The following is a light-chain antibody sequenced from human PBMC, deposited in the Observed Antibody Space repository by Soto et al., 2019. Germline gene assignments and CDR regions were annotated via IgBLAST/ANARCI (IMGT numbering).Light chain of an antibody. J-gene: IGLJ1*01. CDR2: EGN. Sequence: QSVLTQPASVSGSPGQSITISCTGTSSDVGSYNLVSWYQQHPGKAPKFMIFEGNKRPSGLSNRFSGSKSGNTASLTISRLLCEDAVENYCCSYAGIFTYVFGAGTKLTV. CDR1: SSDVGSYNL. CDR3: CSYAGIFTYV. V-gene: IGLV2-23*01.